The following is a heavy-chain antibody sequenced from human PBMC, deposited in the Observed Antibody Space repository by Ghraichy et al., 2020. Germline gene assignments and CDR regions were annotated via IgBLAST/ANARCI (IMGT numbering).Heavy chain of an antibody. J-gene: IGHJ2*01. D-gene: IGHD4-17*01. CDR2: INHSGST. CDR3: ARELTFRATVKFYRYFDL. CDR1: GGSFSGYY. Sequence: SETLSLTCSVYGGSFSGYYWSWIRQPPGKGLEWIGEINHSGSTNYNPSLKSRVTISVDTSKNQFSLKLSSVTAADTAVYYCARELTFRATVKFYRYFDLWGRGTLVTVSS. V-gene: IGHV4-34*01.